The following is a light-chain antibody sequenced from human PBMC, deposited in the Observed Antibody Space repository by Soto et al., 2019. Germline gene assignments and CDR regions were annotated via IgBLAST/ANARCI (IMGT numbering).Light chain of an antibody. Sequence: IQFTQSPSSLSASVGDRVTITCRASQGIRSYLAWYQQKPGKAPKLLIYAASTLQSGVPSRFSGSGSGTDFTLTISSLQPEDFATYYCQQLNSYTITFGQGTRLEIK. CDR3: QQLNSYTIT. V-gene: IGKV1-9*01. J-gene: IGKJ5*01. CDR1: QGIRSY. CDR2: AAS.